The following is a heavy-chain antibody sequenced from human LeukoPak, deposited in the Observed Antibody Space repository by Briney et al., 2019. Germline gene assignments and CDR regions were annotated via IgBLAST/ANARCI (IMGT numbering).Heavy chain of an antibody. CDR1: GYTFTDSY. CDR2: INPNSGGT. CDR3: ARGGTGSLGSPHYYYYGMDV. Sequence: VASVKVSCKASGYTFTDSYMHWVRQAPGQGLEWMGWINPNSGGTNYAQKFQGRVTMTRDTSISTAYMELSRLRSDDTAVYYCARGGTGSLGSPHYYYYGMDVWGQGTTVTVSS. J-gene: IGHJ6*02. D-gene: IGHD7-27*01. V-gene: IGHV1-2*02.